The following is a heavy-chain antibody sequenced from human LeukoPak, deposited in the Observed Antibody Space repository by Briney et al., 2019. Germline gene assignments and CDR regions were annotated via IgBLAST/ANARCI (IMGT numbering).Heavy chain of an antibody. CDR2: INHSGST. D-gene: IGHD3-10*01. V-gene: IGHV4-34*01. CDR1: GGSFSGYY. J-gene: IGHJ4*02. CDR3: ARGLNYYGSGSYGY. Sequence: PPETLSLTCAVYGGSFSGYYWSWIRQPPGKGLEWIGEINHSGSTNYNPSLKSRVTISVDTSKNQFSLKLSSVTAADTAVYYCARGLNYYGSGSYGYWGQGTLVTVSS.